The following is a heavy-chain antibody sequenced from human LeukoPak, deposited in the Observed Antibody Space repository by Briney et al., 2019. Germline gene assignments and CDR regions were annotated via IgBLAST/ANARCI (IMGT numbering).Heavy chain of an antibody. Sequence: GASVKVSCKASGGTFSSYAISWVRQAPGQGLEWMGGIIPIFGTANYAQKFQGRVTTTTDESTSTAYMELSSLRSEDTAVYYCASQLTRPDDSRPGNELDYWGQGTLVTVSS. CDR1: GGTFSSYA. CDR3: ASQLTRPDDSRPGNELDY. CDR2: IIPIFGTA. D-gene: IGHD6-6*01. V-gene: IGHV1-69*05. J-gene: IGHJ4*02.